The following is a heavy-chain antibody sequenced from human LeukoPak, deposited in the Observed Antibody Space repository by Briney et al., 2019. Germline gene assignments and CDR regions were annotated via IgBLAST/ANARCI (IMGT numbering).Heavy chain of an antibody. CDR2: INPSGGST. V-gene: IGHV1-46*01. J-gene: IGHJ4*02. CDR1: GYTFTSYY. CDR3: ARHALYYDNSGYVPLDY. Sequence: GASVKVSCKASGYTFTSYYMHWVRQAPGQGLEWMGIINPSGGSTSYAQKFQGRVTITRDTSANTAYMELSSLRSEDTAVYYCARHALYYDNSGYVPLDYWGQGTLVTVSS. D-gene: IGHD3-22*01.